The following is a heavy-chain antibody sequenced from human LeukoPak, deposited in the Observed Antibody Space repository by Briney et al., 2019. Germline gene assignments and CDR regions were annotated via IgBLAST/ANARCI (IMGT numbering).Heavy chain of an antibody. CDR2: VDPEDGET. CDR3: AKDRSRDGYNSFDY. CDR1: GYTFIDYY. V-gene: IGHV1-69-2*01. J-gene: IGHJ4*02. D-gene: IGHD5-24*01. Sequence: GASVKVSCKASGYTFIDYYMQWVQQAPGKGLEWMGRVDPEDGETIYAGKFQGRVTITADTSTGTVYMELSSLRSEDTAVYYCAKDRSRDGYNSFDYWGQGTLVTVSS.